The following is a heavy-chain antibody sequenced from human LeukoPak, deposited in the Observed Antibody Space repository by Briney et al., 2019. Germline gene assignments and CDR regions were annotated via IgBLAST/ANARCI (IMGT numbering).Heavy chain of an antibody. CDR1: GFTFSSYA. CDR2: ISGSGGST. J-gene: IGHJ4*02. V-gene: IGHV3-23*01. CDR3: AKPYYYDSSGYHFDY. Sequence: QSGGSLRLSCAAPGFTFSSYAMSWVRQAPGKGLEWVSAISGSGGSTYYADSVKGRFTISRDNSKNTLYLQMNSLRAEDTAVYYCAKPYYYDSSGYHFDYWGQGTLVTVSS. D-gene: IGHD3-22*01.